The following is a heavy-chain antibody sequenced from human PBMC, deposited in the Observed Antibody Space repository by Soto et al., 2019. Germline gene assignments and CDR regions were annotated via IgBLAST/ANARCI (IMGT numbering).Heavy chain of an antibody. CDR2: IDNSGTTV. CDR3: ARDKWVTMYAFDL. V-gene: IGHV3-48*02. CDR1: GFIFSTYS. D-gene: IGHD4-17*01. Sequence: EVQLVESGGGLVQPGGSLRLSCAASGFIFSTYSMNWVRQAPGKGLEWVSNIDNSGTTVNYADSVRGRFTISRDNAKNSLYLQMNSLRDEDTAVYYCARDKWVTMYAFDLWGQGTMVVVSS. J-gene: IGHJ3*01.